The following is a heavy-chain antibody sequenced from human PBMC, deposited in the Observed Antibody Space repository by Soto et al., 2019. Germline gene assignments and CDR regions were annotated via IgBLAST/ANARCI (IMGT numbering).Heavy chain of an antibody. J-gene: IGHJ3*01. CDR1: GYVFTGYY. CDR2: INPKSGGA. Sequence: QVHRVQAGAEVKKPGASVKVSCKASGYVFTGYYIHWVRQAPGQGLEWKGWINPKSGGANVAQKLSAWITLTGDTAISTAYLEVNRLTCKDTAVYYCVRDYYDGSACYGFKVWGHGTPVTVDS. D-gene: IGHD3-22*01. CDR3: VRDYYDGSACYGFKV. V-gene: IGHV1-2*04.